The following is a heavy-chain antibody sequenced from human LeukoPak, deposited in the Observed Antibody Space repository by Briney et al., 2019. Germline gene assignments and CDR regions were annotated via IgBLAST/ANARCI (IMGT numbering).Heavy chain of an antibody. CDR3: VREDDSSSSFDY. V-gene: IGHV3-7*01. CDR2: IKGDGSKK. D-gene: IGHD2-2*01. J-gene: IGHJ4*02. Sequence: GGSLRLSCGASGFTFNNHWMSWIRQAPGKGLEWVAKIKGDGSKKKYVDSVKGRFTISRDNAQMSLYLQLTSLRAEDTAVYYCVREDDSSSSFDYWGQGTLVIVSS. CDR1: GFTFNNHW.